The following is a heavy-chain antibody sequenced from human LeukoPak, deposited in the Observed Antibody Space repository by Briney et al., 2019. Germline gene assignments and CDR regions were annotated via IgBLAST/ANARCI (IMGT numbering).Heavy chain of an antibody. CDR2: IHYSATT. V-gene: IGHV4-39*02. Sequence: SETPSLTRRVSCGSISSGSYYWGRDPPPPGKGLEWIGNIHYSATTYYNPSLKSRVTISVDTSKNHFSLKLSSVTAADTAVYYCARLGSTFDIWGQGTMVTVSS. D-gene: IGHD2-2*01. CDR1: CGSISSGSYY. CDR3: ARLGSTFDI. J-gene: IGHJ3*02.